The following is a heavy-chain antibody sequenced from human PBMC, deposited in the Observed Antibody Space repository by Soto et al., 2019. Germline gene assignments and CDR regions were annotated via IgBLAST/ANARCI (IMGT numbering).Heavy chain of an antibody. J-gene: IGHJ6*02. CDR3: ARRGYCSSTSCYLSYYYYYGMDV. CDR2: IDPSDSYT. CDR1: GYSFTSYW. Sequence: GESLKISCKGSGYSFTSYWISWVRQMPGKGLEWMGRIDPSDSYTNYSPSFQGHVTISADKSISTAYLQWSSLKASDTAMYYCARRGYCSSTSCYLSYYYYYGMDVWGQGTTVTVSS. D-gene: IGHD2-2*03. V-gene: IGHV5-10-1*01.